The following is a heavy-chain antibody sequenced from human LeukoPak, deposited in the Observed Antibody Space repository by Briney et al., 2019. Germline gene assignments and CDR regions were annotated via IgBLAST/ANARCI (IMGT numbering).Heavy chain of an antibody. D-gene: IGHD2-2*01. J-gene: IGHJ6*02. CDR2: ISWNSGSI. V-gene: IGHV3-9*01. Sequence: GRSLRLSCAASGFTFDDYAMHWVRQAPGKGLEWVSGISWNSGSIGYADSVKGRFTISRDNAKNSLYLQMNSLRAEDTALYYCAKESTSHPSYGMDVWGQGTTVTVSS. CDR3: AKESTSHPSYGMDV. CDR1: GFTFDDYA.